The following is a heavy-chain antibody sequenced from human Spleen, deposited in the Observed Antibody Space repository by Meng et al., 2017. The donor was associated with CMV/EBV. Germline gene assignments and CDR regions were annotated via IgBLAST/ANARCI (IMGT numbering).Heavy chain of an antibody. Sequence: ASVKVSCKASGYTFTGYYMHWVRQAPGQGLEWMGWINPNSGGTNYAQKLQGRVTMTTDTSTSTAYMDLSSLRSDDTAVYYCARGSYNLEWFSFLDFWGQGALVTVSS. D-gene: IGHD3-3*01. CDR3: ARGSYNLEWFSFLDF. J-gene: IGHJ4*02. CDR2: INPNSGGT. V-gene: IGHV1-2*02. CDR1: GYTFTGYY.